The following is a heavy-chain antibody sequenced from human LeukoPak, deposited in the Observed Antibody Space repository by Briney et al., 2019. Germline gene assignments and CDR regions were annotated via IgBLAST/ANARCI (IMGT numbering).Heavy chain of an antibody. V-gene: IGHV3-66*01. CDR2: IYSGGST. CDR3: ARNGDSGYPYYYYYMDV. Sequence: GGSLRLSCAASGFTVSSNYMSWVRQAPGKGLEWVSVIYSGGSTYYADSVKGRFTISRDNPKNTLYLQMNSLRAEDTAVYYCARNGDSGYPYYYYYMDVWGKGTTVTISS. D-gene: IGHD3-22*01. CDR1: GFTVSSNY. J-gene: IGHJ6*03.